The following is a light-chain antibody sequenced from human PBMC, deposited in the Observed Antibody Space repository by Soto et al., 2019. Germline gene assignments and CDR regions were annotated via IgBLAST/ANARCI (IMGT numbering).Light chain of an antibody. CDR3: QQYKDWPPYT. CDR2: GAS. Sequence: EILMTQPQATLSFSPGERATLSCRASQRISSNVAWYQQKPGQAPRLLIYGASTRATGVPARFSGGGSGTEFTLTISSLQSEDFAVYFCQQYKDWPPYTFVQGTKLEIK. CDR1: QRISSN. V-gene: IGKV3-15*01. J-gene: IGKJ2*01.